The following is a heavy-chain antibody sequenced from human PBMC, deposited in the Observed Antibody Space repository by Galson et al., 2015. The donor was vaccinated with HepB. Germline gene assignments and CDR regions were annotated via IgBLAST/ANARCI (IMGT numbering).Heavy chain of an antibody. Sequence: SLRLSCAASGFTFSSYGMSWVRQAPGKGLEWVSTISGSGGNTYYADSVKGRFTISRDNYKNTLYLQMNSLRDEDTAVYYCAKFYGADLLWFGELWDWGQGTLVTVSS. D-gene: IGHD3-10*01. J-gene: IGHJ4*02. CDR3: AKFYGADLLWFGELWD. CDR1: GFTFSSYG. V-gene: IGHV3-23*01. CDR2: ISGSGGNT.